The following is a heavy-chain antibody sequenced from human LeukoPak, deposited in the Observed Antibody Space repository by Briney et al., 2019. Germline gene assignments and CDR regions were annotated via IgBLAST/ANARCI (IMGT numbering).Heavy chain of an antibody. CDR2: MNPSNGNT. J-gene: IGHJ4*02. D-gene: IGHD5-24*01. CDR3: ARGSSEEMATIAY. CDR1: GYTFTNYA. V-gene: IGHV1-8*01. Sequence: ASAKVSCKASGYTFTNYAINWVRQATGQGLEWMGWMNPSNGNTGFAQKFQGRLTMTRDTSISTAYMELSSLTSEDTAVYFCARGSSEEMATIAYWGQGTLITVSS.